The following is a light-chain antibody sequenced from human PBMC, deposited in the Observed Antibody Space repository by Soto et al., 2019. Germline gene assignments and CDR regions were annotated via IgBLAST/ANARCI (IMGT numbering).Light chain of an antibody. V-gene: IGKV1-39*01. CDR1: QSISSY. Sequence: DIQMTQSPSILSASVGDRVTITCRASQSISSYLNWYQQKPGKSPKLLIYAASNLQSGVPSRFSGSGSETDFTLTISSLQPEDFATYYCQHSYTTPPWTFGQGTKVDIK. CDR3: QHSYTTPPWT. CDR2: AAS. J-gene: IGKJ1*01.